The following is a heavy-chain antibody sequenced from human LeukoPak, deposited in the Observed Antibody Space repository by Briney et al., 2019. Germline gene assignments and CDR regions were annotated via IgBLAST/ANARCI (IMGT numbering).Heavy chain of an antibody. J-gene: IGHJ4*02. V-gene: IGHV1-46*01. D-gene: IGHD6-13*01. CDR2: INPSGGST. Sequence: GASVKVSCKASGYTLTSYYMHWVRQAPGQGLEWMGIINPSGGSTSYAQKFQGRVTMTRDTSTSTVYMELSSLRSEDTAVYYCARTAAGTGGFDYWGQGTLVTVSS. CDR3: ARTAAGTGGFDY. CDR1: GYTLTSYY.